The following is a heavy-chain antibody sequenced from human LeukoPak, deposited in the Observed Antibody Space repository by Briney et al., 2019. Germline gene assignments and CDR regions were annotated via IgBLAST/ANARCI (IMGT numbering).Heavy chain of an antibody. D-gene: IGHD3-3*01. V-gene: IGHV1-69*01. CDR3: ARDVYDFWSGYGDDAFDI. CDR2: IIPIFGTA. CDR1: GGTFSSYA. J-gene: IGHJ3*02. Sequence: GSSVKVSCKASGGTFSSYAISWARQAPGQGLEWMGGIIPIFGTANYAQKFQGRVTITADESTSTAYMELSSPRSEDTAVYYCARDVYDFWSGYGDDAFDIWGQGTMVTVSS.